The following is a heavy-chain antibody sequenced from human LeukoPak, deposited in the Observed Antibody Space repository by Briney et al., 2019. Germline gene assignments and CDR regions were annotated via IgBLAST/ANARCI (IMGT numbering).Heavy chain of an antibody. CDR3: TTGYGHSVFDY. CDR2: IKSKIDGGTT. V-gene: IGHV3-15*01. Sequence: GGSLRLSCAASGFTITNARMGWVRQAPGKGLEWVGLIKSKIDGGTTDFAAPVKGRFTISTDDSKHTLYLQMNSLKSEDTAVYYCTTGYGHSVFDYWGQGTLVTVSS. D-gene: IGHD3-3*02. CDR1: GFTITNAR. J-gene: IGHJ4*02.